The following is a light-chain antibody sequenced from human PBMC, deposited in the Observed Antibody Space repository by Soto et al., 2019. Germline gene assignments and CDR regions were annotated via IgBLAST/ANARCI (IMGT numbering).Light chain of an antibody. CDR1: QRVGSNY. CDR3: QQYKNWPPT. J-gene: IGKJ5*01. CDR2: DAS. V-gene: IGKV3-11*01. Sequence: DIVFTQTPGTLSLSPGERATLSCRASQRVGSNYLAGYQQKPGQAPRALIYDASKRATGVPARFSGSGSGTDFTLTISSLEPEDFASYHCQQYKNWPPTFGQGTRLEIK.